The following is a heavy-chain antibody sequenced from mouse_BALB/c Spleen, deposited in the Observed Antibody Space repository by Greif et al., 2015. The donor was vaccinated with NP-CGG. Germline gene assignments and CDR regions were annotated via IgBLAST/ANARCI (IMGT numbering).Heavy chain of an antibody. CDR2: INPYNDGT. J-gene: IGHJ2*01. D-gene: IGHD2-14*01. CDR1: GYTFTSYV. V-gene: IGHV1-14*01. Sequence: SGPELVKPGASVKMSCKASGYTFTSYVMHWVKQKPGQGLEWIGYINPYNDGTKYNEKFKGKTTLTSDKSSSTAYMELSSLTSEGSAVYYCARGRYDGGYYFDYWGQGTTLTVSS. CDR3: ARGRYDGGYYFDY.